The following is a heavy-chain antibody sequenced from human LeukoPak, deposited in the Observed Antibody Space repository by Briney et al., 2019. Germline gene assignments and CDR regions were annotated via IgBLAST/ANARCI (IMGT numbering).Heavy chain of an antibody. CDR3: ARGGPAAGRFDY. D-gene: IGHD6-13*01. J-gene: IGHJ4*02. CDR1: GFPFDDYG. CDR2: ISSSGSTI. Sequence: PGGSLRLSCAASGFPFDDYGMTWVRQAPGKGLEWVSYISSSGSTIYYADSVKGRFTISRDNAKNSLYLQMNSLRAEDTAVYYCARGGPAAGRFDYWGQGTLVTVSS. V-gene: IGHV3-48*03.